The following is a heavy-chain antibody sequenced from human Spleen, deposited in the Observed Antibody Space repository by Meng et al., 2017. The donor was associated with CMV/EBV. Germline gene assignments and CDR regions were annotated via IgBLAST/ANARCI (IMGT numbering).Heavy chain of an antibody. CDR2: IRYDGSND. Sequence: GESLKISCAASAFNFSDYGMYWVRQAPGKGLEWVAFIRYDGSNDYYGESVRGRFTISRDNSKNTLYIQMNSLRPEDTGVYYCAKQGGGYSDYYYYGLDVWGQGTSVTVFS. J-gene: IGHJ6*02. V-gene: IGHV3-30*02. CDR1: AFNFSDYG. D-gene: IGHD1-26*01. CDR3: AKQGGGYSDYYYYGLDV.